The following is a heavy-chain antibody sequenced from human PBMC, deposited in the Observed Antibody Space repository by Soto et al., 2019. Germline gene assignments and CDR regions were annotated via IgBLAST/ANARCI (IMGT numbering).Heavy chain of an antibody. J-gene: IGHJ4*02. V-gene: IGHV3-48*03. CDR2: ISSSGSTI. D-gene: IGHD2-15*01. CDR3: ARELQALAGSSFDY. Sequence: PGGSLRLSCAASGFTFSSYEMNWVRQAPGKGLEWVSYISSSGSTIYYADSVKGRFTISRDNAKNSLYLQMNSLRAEDTAVYYCARELQALAGSSFDYWGQGTLVTVSS. CDR1: GFTFSSYE.